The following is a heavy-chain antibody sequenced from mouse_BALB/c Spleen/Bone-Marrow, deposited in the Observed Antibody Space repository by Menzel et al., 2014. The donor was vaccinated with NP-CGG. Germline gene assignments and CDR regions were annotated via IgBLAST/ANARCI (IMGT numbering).Heavy chain of an antibody. V-gene: IGHV1-12*01. CDR2: IYPGNGDT. CDR1: GYTFTSYN. CDR3: ARGGTPYYFDY. Sequence: VQLQQSGAELVKPGASVKMSCKASGYTFTSYNMHWVKQTPGQGLEWIGAIYPGNGDTSYNQKFKGKATLTADKSSSTAYTQLSSLTSEDSAVYYCARGGTPYYFDYWGQGTTLTVSS. J-gene: IGHJ2*01. D-gene: IGHD2-14*01.